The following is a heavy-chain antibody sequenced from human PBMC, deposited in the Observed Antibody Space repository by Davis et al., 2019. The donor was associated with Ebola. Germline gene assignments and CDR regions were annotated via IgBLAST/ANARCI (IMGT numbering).Heavy chain of an antibody. CDR2: ISGYYGNT. V-gene: IGHV1-18*01. D-gene: IGHD1-26*01. CDR1: GYTFTSYG. J-gene: IGHJ4*02. Sequence: ASVKVSCKASGYTFTSYGISWVRQAPGQGLEWIGWISGYYGNTNYAQILQGRVTMTTDTSTSTAYMELRSLTSDDTAMYYCARTGRHKGGDDWGQGTLVTVSS. CDR3: ARTGRHKGGDD.